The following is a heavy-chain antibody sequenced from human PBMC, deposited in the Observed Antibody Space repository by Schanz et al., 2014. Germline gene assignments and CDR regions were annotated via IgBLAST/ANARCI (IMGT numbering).Heavy chain of an antibody. CDR3: ARLATSKSRLGDAVDI. D-gene: IGHD6-6*01. CDR2: ISSDGTNK. CDR1: GFTFSNFG. V-gene: IGHV3-30*03. J-gene: IGHJ3*02. Sequence: QVQLVESGGGVVQPGRSLRLSCAASGFTFSNFGLHWVRQAPGKGLNWVAVISSDGTNKYYADSVQGRFTLSKDFSKDTLYLQLTSLRPEDTAGYYCARLATSKSRLGDAVDIWGQGTMVTVSS.